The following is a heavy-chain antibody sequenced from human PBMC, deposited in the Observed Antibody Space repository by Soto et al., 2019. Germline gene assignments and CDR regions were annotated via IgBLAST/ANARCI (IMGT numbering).Heavy chain of an antibody. CDR2: IYYSGNP. J-gene: IGHJ5*02. CDR1: GGSISSGGYY. Sequence: QVQLQESGPGLVKPSQTLSLTCTVSGGSISSGGYYWSWIRQHPGKGLEWIGYIYYSGNPYYNPSPKRRVTISVDTSKNQFCVKLTSVTAADTAVYYCARSVLPWGQGTLVTVPP. V-gene: IGHV4-31*03. CDR3: ARSVLP.